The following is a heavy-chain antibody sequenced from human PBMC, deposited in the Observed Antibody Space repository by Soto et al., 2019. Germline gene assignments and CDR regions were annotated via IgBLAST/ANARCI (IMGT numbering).Heavy chain of an antibody. V-gene: IGHV3-30*18. CDR2: ISYDGDNK. D-gene: IGHD3-22*01. J-gene: IGHJ4*02. Sequence: PGGSLRLSCAASGFTFSSYGMHWVRQAPGKGLEWVAVISYDGDNKYYADSVKGRFTMSRDNSKNTLYLQMNSLRAEDTAVYYCAKDRYDSSGLSDSWAQGTLVPVSS. CDR3: AKDRYDSSGLSDS. CDR1: GFTFSSYG.